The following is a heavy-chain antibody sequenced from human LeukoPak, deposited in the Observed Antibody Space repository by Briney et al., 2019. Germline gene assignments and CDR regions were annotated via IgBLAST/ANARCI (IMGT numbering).Heavy chain of an antibody. Sequence: GESLKISCKGSGYSFITYWIGWVRQMPGKGLEWMGIIYPGDSDTTYSPSFQGQVTISADKSISTAYLQWSSLKASDTAMYYCARRYYGSGTSYFDYWGQGTLVTVSS. D-gene: IGHD3-10*01. CDR1: GYSFITYW. CDR2: IYPGDSDT. CDR3: ARRYYGSGTSYFDY. J-gene: IGHJ4*02. V-gene: IGHV5-51*01.